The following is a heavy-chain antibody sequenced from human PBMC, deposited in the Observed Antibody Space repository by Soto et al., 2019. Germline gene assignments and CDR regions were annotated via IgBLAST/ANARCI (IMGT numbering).Heavy chain of an antibody. V-gene: IGHV5-51*01. D-gene: IGHD1-26*01. Sequence: GESLKISCKGSGYSFTSYWIGWVRQMPGKGLEWMGIIYPGDSDTRYSPSFQGQVTISADKSISTAYLQWSSLKASDTAMYYCASNIVGATTNYYYGMDVWGQGTTVTVSS. CDR1: GYSFTSYW. CDR2: IYPGDSDT. J-gene: IGHJ6*02. CDR3: ASNIVGATTNYYYGMDV.